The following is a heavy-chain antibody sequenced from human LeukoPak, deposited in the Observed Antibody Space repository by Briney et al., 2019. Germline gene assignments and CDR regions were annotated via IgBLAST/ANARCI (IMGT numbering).Heavy chain of an antibody. CDR1: GFTFSNAW. V-gene: IGHV3-15*01. CDR2: IKSKTDGGTT. D-gene: IGHD2-2*01. CDR3: TTGYCSRTSCYYFDY. J-gene: IGHJ4*02. Sequence: PGGSLRLSCAASGFTFSNAWMSWVRQAPGKGLEGVGRIKSKTDGGTTDYAAPVEGRFTISRDDSKNTLYLQMNSLKTEDTAVYYCTTGYCSRTSCYYFDYWGQGTLVTVSS.